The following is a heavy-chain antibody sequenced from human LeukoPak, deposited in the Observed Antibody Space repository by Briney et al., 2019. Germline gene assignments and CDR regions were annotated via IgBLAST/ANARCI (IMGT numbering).Heavy chain of an antibody. CDR3: ARRRVRGVIHYYYGMDV. Sequence: PSETLSLTCAVYGGSFRGYYWSWIRQPPGKGLEWIGEIDHSGSTNYNPSLKSRVTISVDTSKNQFSLKLSSVTAADTAVYYCARRRVRGVIHYYYGMDVWGKGTTVTVSS. CDR2: IDHSGST. V-gene: IGHV4-34*01. J-gene: IGHJ6*04. CDR1: GGSFRGYY. D-gene: IGHD3-10*01.